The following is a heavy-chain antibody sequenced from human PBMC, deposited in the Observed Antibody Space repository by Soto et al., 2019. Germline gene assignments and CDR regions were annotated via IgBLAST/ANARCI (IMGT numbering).Heavy chain of an antibody. Sequence: QVQLVQSGAEVKKPGSSVKVSCKASGGTFSGYAISWVRQAPGQGLEWMGGIIPVLGTTNYAQKFQGRVTISADESTSTAYMDLSSLRSDDTAVYYCARERAILVPGTGDFDXWXXGXLXXVSS. CDR2: IIPVLGTT. V-gene: IGHV1-69*01. CDR3: ARERAILVPGTGDFDX. CDR1: GGTFSGYA. D-gene: IGHD6-19*01. J-gene: IGHJ4*02.